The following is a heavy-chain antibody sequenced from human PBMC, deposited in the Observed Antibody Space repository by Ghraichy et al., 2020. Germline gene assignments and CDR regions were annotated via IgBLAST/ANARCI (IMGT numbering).Heavy chain of an antibody. Sequence: GGSLRLSCAASGFTFDDYAMHWVRQAPGKGLEWVSLISGDGGSTYYADSVKGRFTISRDNSKNSLYLQMNSLRTEDTALYYCAKDIGDPYQLLWRSTYYGMDVWGQGTTVTVSS. V-gene: IGHV3-43*02. CDR2: ISGDGGST. CDR1: GFTFDDYA. D-gene: IGHD2-2*01. J-gene: IGHJ6*02. CDR3: AKDIGDPYQLLWRSTYYGMDV.